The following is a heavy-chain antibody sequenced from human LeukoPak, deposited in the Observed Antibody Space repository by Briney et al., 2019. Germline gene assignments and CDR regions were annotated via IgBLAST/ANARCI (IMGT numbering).Heavy chain of an antibody. V-gene: IGHV3-30-3*01. CDR1: GFTFSSYA. Sequence: GGSLRLSCAASGFTFSSYAMHWVRQAPGKGLEWVAVISYDGSNKYYADTVKGRFTISRDNSKNTLYLQMNSLRAEDTAVYYCARNPFNAAARWYFDYWGQGTLVTVSS. CDR2: ISYDGSNK. J-gene: IGHJ4*02. CDR3: ARNPFNAAARWYFDY. D-gene: IGHD6-6*01.